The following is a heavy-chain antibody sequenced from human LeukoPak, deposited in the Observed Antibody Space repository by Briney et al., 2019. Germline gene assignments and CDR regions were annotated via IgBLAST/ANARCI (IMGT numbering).Heavy chain of an antibody. Sequence: SETLSLTCTVSGGSISGYHWSWIRQPPGKGLEWIGYIYYSGSTNYNPSLKSRVTISVDTSKNQFSLKLSSVTAADTAVYYCAKAAFNYGRYGYYFDYWGQGTLVTVSS. CDR1: GGSISGYH. CDR3: AKAAFNYGRYGYYFDY. D-gene: IGHD4-11*01. V-gene: IGHV4-59*01. J-gene: IGHJ4*02. CDR2: IYYSGST.